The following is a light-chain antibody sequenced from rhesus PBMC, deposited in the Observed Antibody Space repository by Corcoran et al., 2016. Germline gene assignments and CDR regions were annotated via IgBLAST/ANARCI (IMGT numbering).Light chain of an antibody. CDR3: MQALEFPFT. V-gene: IGKV2-104*02. CDR2: EVS. CDR1: QSLLDSEDGTTS. J-gene: IGKJ3*01. Sequence: DIVMTQTPLSLPVTPGAPASISCRSSQSLLDSEDGTTSLDWYLLKPGQSPTPLIYEVSNRASGVPDRFSCSGSDTYFTLKISRVEAEDVGVYYCMQALEFPFTFGPGTKLDIK.